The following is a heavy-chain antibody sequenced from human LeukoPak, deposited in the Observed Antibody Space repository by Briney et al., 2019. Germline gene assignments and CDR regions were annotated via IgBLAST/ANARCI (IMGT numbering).Heavy chain of an antibody. V-gene: IGHV3-23*01. CDR1: GFTFSSYA. J-gene: IGHJ4*02. Sequence: PGGSLRLSCAASGFTFSSYAMSWVRQAPGKGLEWVSAISATASNTYYADSVKGRFTISRDNAKNTLYLQMNSLRAEDTAVYYCARELPFDYWGQGTLVTVSS. CDR2: ISATASNT. CDR3: ARELPFDY.